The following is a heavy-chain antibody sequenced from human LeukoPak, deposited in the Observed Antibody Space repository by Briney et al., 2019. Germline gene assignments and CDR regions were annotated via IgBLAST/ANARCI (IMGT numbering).Heavy chain of an antibody. V-gene: IGHV1-46*01. CDR1: GYTFTSNY. J-gene: IGHJ6*03. CDR3: ARDKGTWGDFWSGYHYYYYYYMDV. Sequence: ASVKVSCKAFGYTFTSNYMHWVRQAPGQGPEWMGVISPSGGSTTYAQKFQGRVTLTRDMSTSTDYLELSSLRSEDTAVYYCARDKGTWGDFWSGYHYYYYYYMDVWGKGTTVTVSS. CDR2: ISPSGGST. D-gene: IGHD3-3*01.